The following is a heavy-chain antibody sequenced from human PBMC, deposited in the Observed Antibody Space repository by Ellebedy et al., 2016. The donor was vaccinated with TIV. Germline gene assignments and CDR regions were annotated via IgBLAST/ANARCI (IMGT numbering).Heavy chain of an antibody. Sequence: GESLKISCEASGFIFGYYWMGWVRQAPVQGLEWVANIKQDGGEESYVDSVKGRFTISRDNAKSSLYLQMNSLGAEHTAVYYCARIPPKQDPPMPAHYGMDVWGQGTTVTVSS. D-gene: IGHD5-18*01. J-gene: IGHJ6*02. CDR3: ARIPPKQDPPMPAHYGMDV. CDR1: GFIFGYYW. V-gene: IGHV3-7*03. CDR2: IKQDGGEE.